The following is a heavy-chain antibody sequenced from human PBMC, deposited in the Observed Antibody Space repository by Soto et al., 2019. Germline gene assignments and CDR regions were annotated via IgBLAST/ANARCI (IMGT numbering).Heavy chain of an antibody. V-gene: IGHV4-59*12. CDR2: IYYSGST. CDR3: ARAKAPLYSGSGYWFDP. CDR1: GGSISSYF. D-gene: IGHD6-13*01. J-gene: IGHJ5*02. Sequence: SETLSLTCTVSGGSISSYFWSWIRQPPGKGLEWIGYIYYSGSTNYNPSLKSRVTITVDTSKNQFSLKLSSVTAPNTAVDYSARAKAPLYSGSGYWFDPWGKGTLVTVPS.